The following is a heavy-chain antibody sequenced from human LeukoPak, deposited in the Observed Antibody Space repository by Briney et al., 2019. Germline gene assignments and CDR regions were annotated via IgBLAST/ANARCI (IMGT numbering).Heavy chain of an antibody. V-gene: IGHV4-34*01. J-gene: IGHJ4*02. Sequence: TSETLSLTCRVDGESFSGYYWIWIRQPPGKGLEWIGEINHSGSTNYNPSLKSRVTLSVDTSKSQFSLKVTSVTAADTAMYYCASWFGELTEDYWGQGTLVTVSS. CDR1: GESFSGYY. CDR2: INHSGST. D-gene: IGHD3-10*01. CDR3: ASWFGELTEDY.